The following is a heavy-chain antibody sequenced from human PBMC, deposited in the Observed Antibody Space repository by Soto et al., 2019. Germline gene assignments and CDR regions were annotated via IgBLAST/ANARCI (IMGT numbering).Heavy chain of an antibody. CDR1: GFTFSSYG. D-gene: IGHD3-10*01. Sequence: QVQLVESGGGVVQPGRSPRLSCAASGFTFSSYGMHWVRQAPGKGLEWVAVISYDGSNKYYADSVKGRFTISRDNSKKALYLQMNSLRAEDTAVYYCAKIASSRGATMVRGVIDYWGQGTLVTVSS. J-gene: IGHJ4*02. V-gene: IGHV3-30*18. CDR3: AKIASSRGATMVRGVIDY. CDR2: ISYDGSNK.